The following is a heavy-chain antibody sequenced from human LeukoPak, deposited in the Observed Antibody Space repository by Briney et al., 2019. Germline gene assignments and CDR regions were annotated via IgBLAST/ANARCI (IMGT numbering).Heavy chain of an antibody. Sequence: GESLRLSCAASRFTFSSYGMHWVRQAPGKGLEWVAFIRYDGSNKYYADSVKGRFTISRDNSKNTLYLQMNSLRAEDTAVYYCAKEPDLWFGEYYFDYWGQGTLVTVSS. CDR1: RFTFSSYG. CDR2: IRYDGSNK. CDR3: AKEPDLWFGEYYFDY. V-gene: IGHV3-30*02. J-gene: IGHJ4*02. D-gene: IGHD3-10*01.